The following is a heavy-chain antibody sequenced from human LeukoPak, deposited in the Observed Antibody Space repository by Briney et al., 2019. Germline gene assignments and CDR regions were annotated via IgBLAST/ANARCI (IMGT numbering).Heavy chain of an antibody. D-gene: IGHD2-2*01. J-gene: IGHJ4*02. CDR1: RFTFSDYS. CDR3: AKGLHIVVVPAAADY. CDR2: ISGSGGST. Sequence: GGSLRLSCAASRFTFSDYSMNWVRQAPGKGLEWVSAISGSGGSTYYADSVKGRFTISRDNSKNTLYLQMNSLRAEDTAVYYCAKGLHIVVVPAAADYWGQGTLVTVSS. V-gene: IGHV3-23*01.